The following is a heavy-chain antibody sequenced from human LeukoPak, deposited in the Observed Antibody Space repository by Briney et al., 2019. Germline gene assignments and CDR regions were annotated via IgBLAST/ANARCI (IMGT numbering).Heavy chain of an antibody. J-gene: IGHJ4*02. V-gene: IGHV4-31*03. Sequence: PSQTLSLTCTVSGGSISSGGYYWSWIRQHPGKGLEWIGCIYYSGSTYYNPSLKSRVTISVDTSKNQFSLKLSSVTAADTAVYYCARDALGYSYYDWGQGTLVTVSS. CDR1: GGSISSGGYY. D-gene: IGHD5-18*01. CDR2: IYYSGST. CDR3: ARDALGYSYYD.